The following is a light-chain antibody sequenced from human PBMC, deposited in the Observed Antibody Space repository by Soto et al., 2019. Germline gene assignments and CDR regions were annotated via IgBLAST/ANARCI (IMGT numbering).Light chain of an antibody. Sequence: DTVLIQSPATLSLSPGERATLSCRASHTVANFLAWYQHKAGQAPRLLLYDVSNRATGIPASLSDSGSGSDFTLTIRSPEPGDFAVYYCQQRDNGPPTFGGGTTVEIK. V-gene: IGKV3-11*01. J-gene: IGKJ4*01. CDR2: DVS. CDR3: QQRDNGPPT. CDR1: HTVANF.